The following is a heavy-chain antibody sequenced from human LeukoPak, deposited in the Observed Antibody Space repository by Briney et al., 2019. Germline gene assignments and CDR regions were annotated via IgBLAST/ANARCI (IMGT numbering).Heavy chain of an antibody. CDR3: ARGARYFAWLSYTAFDI. Sequence: PSETLSLTCAVYGGSFSGYYWSWIRQPPGKELEWIGEINHSGSTNYNPSIKSRVTISVDTSKNQFSLKLSSVTAADTAVYYCARGARYFAWLSYTAFDIWGQGTLVTVSS. V-gene: IGHV4-34*01. J-gene: IGHJ3*02. CDR2: INHSGST. D-gene: IGHD3-9*01. CDR1: GGSFSGYY.